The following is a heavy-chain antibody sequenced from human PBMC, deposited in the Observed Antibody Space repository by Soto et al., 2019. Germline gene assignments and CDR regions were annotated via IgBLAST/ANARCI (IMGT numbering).Heavy chain of an antibody. J-gene: IGHJ4*02. CDR1: GFTFTSYS. Sequence: SLRLSCTTSGFTFTSYSMHWVRQAPGKGLEWVATFWYDASSQTYADSVKGRFTISRDPSRGTVYLLMDSLRTDDTAVYYCVFGSWNQYFFDHWGQESVVTVSS. CDR3: VFGSWNQYFFDH. V-gene: IGHV3-33*08. CDR2: FWYDASSQ. D-gene: IGHD6-13*01.